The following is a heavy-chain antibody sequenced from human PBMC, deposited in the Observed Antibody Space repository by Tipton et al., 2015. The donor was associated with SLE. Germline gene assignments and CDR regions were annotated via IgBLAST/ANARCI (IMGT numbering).Heavy chain of an antibody. D-gene: IGHD1-14*01. J-gene: IGHJ2*01. CDR1: GGSISSYY. CDR2: IYYSGST. CDR3: AAQPVAGPWYFDL. Sequence: TLSLTCTVSGGSISSYYWSWIRQPPGKGLEWIGYIYYSGSTNYNPSLKSRVTISVDTSKNQFSLKPSSVTAADTAVYYCAAQPVAGPWYFDLWGRGTLVTVSS. V-gene: IGHV4-59*01.